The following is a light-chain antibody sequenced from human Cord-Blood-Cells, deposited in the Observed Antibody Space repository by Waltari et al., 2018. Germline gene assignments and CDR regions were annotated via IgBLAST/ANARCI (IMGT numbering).Light chain of an antibody. CDR3: SSYAGSNNLRV. CDR1: SSDAGGYNY. Sequence: QSALTQPPSASGSPGQSVTISCTGTSSDAGGYNYVSWYQQHPGKAPKLMSYEVSKRPSGVPDRFSGSKAGNTASLTVSGLQAEDESDYYCSSYAGSNNLRVFGGVTKLTVL. J-gene: IGLJ3*02. CDR2: EVS. V-gene: IGLV2-8*01.